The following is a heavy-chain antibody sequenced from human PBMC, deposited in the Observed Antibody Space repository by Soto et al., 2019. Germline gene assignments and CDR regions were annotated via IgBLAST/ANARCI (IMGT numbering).Heavy chain of an antibody. Sequence: PSETLSLTCTVSGGSISSYYWSWIRQPPGKGLEWIGYIYYSGSTNYNPSLKSRVTISVDTSKNQFSLKLSSVTAADTAVYYCARVIAYYGSGSLDYWGQGTLVTVSS. CDR3: ARVIAYYGSGSLDY. CDR2: IYYSGST. V-gene: IGHV4-59*01. CDR1: GGSISSYY. D-gene: IGHD3-10*01. J-gene: IGHJ4*02.